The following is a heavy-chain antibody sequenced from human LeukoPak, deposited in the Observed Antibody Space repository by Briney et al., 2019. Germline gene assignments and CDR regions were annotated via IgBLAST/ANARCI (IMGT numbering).Heavy chain of an antibody. CDR3: ARGNYPYYFDY. V-gene: IGHV4-38-2*01. Sequence: PSETLSLTCVVSGYSISSGYYWGWIRQPPGKGLEWIGSIYYSGSTNYNPSLKSRVTMSVDTSKNQFSLKLSSVTAADTAVYYCARGNYPYYFDYWGQGTLVTVSS. CDR1: GYSISSGYY. J-gene: IGHJ4*02. D-gene: IGHD4-11*01. CDR2: IYYSGST.